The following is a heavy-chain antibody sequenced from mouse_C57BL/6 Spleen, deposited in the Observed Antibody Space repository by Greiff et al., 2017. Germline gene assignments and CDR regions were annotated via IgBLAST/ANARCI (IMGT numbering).Heavy chain of an antibody. V-gene: IGHV1-82*01. Sequence: QVQLQQSGPELVKPGASVKISCKASGYAFSSSWMNWVKQRPGKGLEWIGRIYPGDGDTNYNGKFKGKATLTADKSSSTAYMQLSSLTSEDSAVYFCARSELGREFAYWGQGTLVTVSA. D-gene: IGHD4-1*01. CDR3: ARSELGREFAY. CDR1: GYAFSSSW. J-gene: IGHJ3*01. CDR2: IYPGDGDT.